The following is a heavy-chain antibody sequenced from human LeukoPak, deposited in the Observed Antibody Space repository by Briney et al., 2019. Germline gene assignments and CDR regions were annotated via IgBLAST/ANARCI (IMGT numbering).Heavy chain of an antibody. CDR1: GYSISSGYY. Sequence: SETLSLTCTVSGYSISSGYYWGWIRQPPGKGLEWIGSIYHSGSTYYNPSLKSRVTISVDTTKNQFSLKLSSVTAADTAVYYCARHGRIAANWFDPWGQGTLVTVSS. CDR2: IYHSGST. D-gene: IGHD6-6*01. CDR3: ARHGRIAANWFDP. V-gene: IGHV4-38-2*02. J-gene: IGHJ5*02.